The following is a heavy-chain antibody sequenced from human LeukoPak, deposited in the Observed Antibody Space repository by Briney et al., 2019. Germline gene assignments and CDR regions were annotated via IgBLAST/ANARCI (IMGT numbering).Heavy chain of an antibody. CDR1: GGSISGYC. CDR2: IYYSGST. D-gene: IGHD6-13*01. Sequence: SETLSLTCTVSGGSISGYCWSWIRQPPGKGLEWIGYIYYSGSTNYNPSIKSRVTISVDTSRNQFSLKLSSVTAADTAVYYCAREGSSWYTNWFDPWGQGTLVTVSS. J-gene: IGHJ5*02. CDR3: AREGSSWYTNWFDP. V-gene: IGHV4-59*01.